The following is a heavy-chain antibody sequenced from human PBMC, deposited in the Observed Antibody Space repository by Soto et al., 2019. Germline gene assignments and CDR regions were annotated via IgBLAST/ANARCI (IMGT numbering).Heavy chain of an antibody. D-gene: IGHD3-16*01. CDR1: GGTFSSYA. V-gene: IGHV1-69*06. CDR3: ARDLDYQNWFDP. CDR2: IIPIFGTA. Sequence: ASVKVSCKASGGTFSSYAISWVRQAPGQGLEWMGGIIPIFGTANYAQKFQGRVTITADKSTSTAYMELSSLRSEDTAVYYCARDLDYQNWFDPWGQGTLVTVSS. J-gene: IGHJ5*02.